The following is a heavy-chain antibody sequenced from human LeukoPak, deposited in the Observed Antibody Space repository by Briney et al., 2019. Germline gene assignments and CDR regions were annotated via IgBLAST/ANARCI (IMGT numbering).Heavy chain of an antibody. CDR1: GGSISSYY. J-gene: IGHJ5*02. CDR3: ARGVRGARNWFDP. CDR2: IYYSGST. Sequence: SETLSLTCTVSGGSISSYYWSWIRQPPGKGLEWIGHIYYSGSTNYNPSLKSRVTISVDTSKNQFSLKLSSVTAADTAVYYCARGVRGARNWFDPWGQGTLVTVSS. V-gene: IGHV4-59*01. D-gene: IGHD3-10*01.